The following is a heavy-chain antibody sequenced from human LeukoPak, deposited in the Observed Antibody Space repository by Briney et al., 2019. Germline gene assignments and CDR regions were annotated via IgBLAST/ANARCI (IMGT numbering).Heavy chain of an antibody. V-gene: IGHV3-23*01. J-gene: IGHJ4*02. CDR3: AKADVGHCSGAFCYNLDC. CDR1: RFTFSNYV. Sequence: PGGSLRLSCAASRFTFSNYVMSWVRQAPGGGLECVSAISGSGRSTYYADSVKGRFTISRDNSKNTLYLQMNSLRAEDTAVYYCAKADVGHCSGAFCYNLDCWGQGTLVTVSS. CDR2: ISGSGRST. D-gene: IGHD2-15*01.